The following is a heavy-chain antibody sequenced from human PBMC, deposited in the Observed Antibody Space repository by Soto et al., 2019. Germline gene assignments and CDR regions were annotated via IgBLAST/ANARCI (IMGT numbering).Heavy chain of an antibody. CDR1: GFAVSYYG. J-gene: IGHJ4*02. CDR3: ATATGRNYKYFDY. V-gene: IGHV3-33*01. CDR2: IWQDGTNT. Sequence: PGGSLRLSCAASGFAVSYYGMHWVRQAPGKGLEWVALIWQDGTNTFFADSVKGRFTISRDISKNTLYLQMNSLRTNDTAVYYCATATGRNYKYFDYWGQGTLVTVSS. D-gene: IGHD3-10*01.